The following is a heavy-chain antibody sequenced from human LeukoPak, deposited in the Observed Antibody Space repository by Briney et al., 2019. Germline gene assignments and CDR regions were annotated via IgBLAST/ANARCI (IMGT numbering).Heavy chain of an antibody. J-gene: IGHJ3*02. CDR1: GGSISSSTYY. V-gene: IGHV4-39*07. Sequence: PSETLSLTCTVSGGSISSSTYYWGWIRQPPGKGLEWIGSISYRGSTFYNPSLKSRVTISVDTSKNQFSLKLSSVTAADTAVYYCARTLGECSSTSCYGGGAFDIWGQGTMVTVSS. CDR3: ARTLGECSSTSCYGGGAFDI. CDR2: ISYRGST. D-gene: IGHD2-2*01.